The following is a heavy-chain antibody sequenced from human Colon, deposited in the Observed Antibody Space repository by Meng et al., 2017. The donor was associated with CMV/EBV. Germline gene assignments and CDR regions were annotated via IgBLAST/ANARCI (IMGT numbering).Heavy chain of an antibody. D-gene: IGHD2-2*01. V-gene: IGHV1-69*05. Sequence: SVKVSYKASGGTFSSYAISWVRQAPGQGLEWMGGIIPIFGTANYAQKFQGRVTITTDESTSTAYMELSSLRSEDTAVYYCVLGVVPAAHPFDYWGQGTLVTVSS. CDR2: IIPIFGTA. J-gene: IGHJ4*02. CDR3: VLGVVPAAHPFDY. CDR1: GGTFSSYA.